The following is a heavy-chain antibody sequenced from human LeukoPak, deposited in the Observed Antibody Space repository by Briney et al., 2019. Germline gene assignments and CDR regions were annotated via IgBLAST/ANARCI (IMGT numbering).Heavy chain of an antibody. Sequence: GGSLRLSCAASGFTLSSYAMSWVRQAPGKGLEWVSAISGSGGSTYYADSVKGRFTISRDNSKNTLYLQMNSLRAEDTAVYYCAKDGYQLLSSYFDYWGQGTLVTVSS. D-gene: IGHD2-2*01. CDR2: ISGSGGST. CDR1: GFTLSSYA. CDR3: AKDGYQLLSSYFDY. V-gene: IGHV3-23*01. J-gene: IGHJ4*02.